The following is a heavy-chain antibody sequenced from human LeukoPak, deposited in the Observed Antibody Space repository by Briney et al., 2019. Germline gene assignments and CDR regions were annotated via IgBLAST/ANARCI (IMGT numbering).Heavy chain of an antibody. CDR1: GYTFTSYG. D-gene: IGHD3-9*01. Sequence: GASVKVSCKASGYTFTSYGISWVRQAPGQGLEWMGWISAYNGNTNYAQKLQGRVTMTTDTSTSTAYMELRSLRSDDTAVYYCAREGVELRYFDWLYLGYFDYWGQGTLVTVSS. V-gene: IGHV1-18*01. J-gene: IGHJ4*02. CDR2: ISAYNGNT. CDR3: AREGVELRYFDWLYLGYFDY.